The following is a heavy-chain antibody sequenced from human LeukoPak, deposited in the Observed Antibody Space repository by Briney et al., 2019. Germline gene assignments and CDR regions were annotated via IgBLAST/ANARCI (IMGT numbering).Heavy chain of an antibody. V-gene: IGHV3-48*02. CDR3: ARGHYGSGIHQGALDI. Sequence: GGSLRLSCAASGFTFSTYGMNWVRQAPGKGLEWVSYISSVITTVYYADSVKGRFTISRDNARNSLYLQMNSLRDEDTAVYYCARGHYGSGIHQGALDIWGQGTIVTVSS. CDR1: GFTFSTYG. CDR2: ISSVITTV. D-gene: IGHD3-10*01. J-gene: IGHJ3*02.